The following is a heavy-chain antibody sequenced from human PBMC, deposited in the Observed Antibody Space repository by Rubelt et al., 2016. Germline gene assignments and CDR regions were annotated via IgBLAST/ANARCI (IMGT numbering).Heavy chain of an antibody. J-gene: IGHJ4*02. Sequence: EARGGLVQPGGSLRLSCVASGFTLSSYWMHWVRQALEKGLVWVSAISGSGDKTFSADSVKGRFTISRDTSVYLQMNSLRAEDTAVYYCATDSPITGFDFDYWGQGTLVTVSS. D-gene: IGHD1-20*01. CDR1: GFTLSSYW. CDR3: ATDSPITGFDFDY. V-gene: IGHV3-23*01. CDR2: ISGSGDKT.